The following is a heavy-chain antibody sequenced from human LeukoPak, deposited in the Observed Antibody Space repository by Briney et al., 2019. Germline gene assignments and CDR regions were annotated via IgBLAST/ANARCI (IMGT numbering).Heavy chain of an antibody. D-gene: IGHD3-22*01. CDR3: ARAQGYYDSSGSSGV. V-gene: IGHV3-23*01. J-gene: IGHJ4*02. CDR1: GFTFRTYT. Sequence: GGSLRLSCTASGFTFRTYTMNWVRQAPGKGLEWVSAVSGSGGSTNYADSVKGRFTISRDNSKNTLYLQMNSLRAEDTAVYYCARAQGYYDSSGSSGVWGQGTLVTVSS. CDR2: VSGSGGST.